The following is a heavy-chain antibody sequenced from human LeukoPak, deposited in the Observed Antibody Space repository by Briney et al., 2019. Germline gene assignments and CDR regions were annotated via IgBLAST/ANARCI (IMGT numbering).Heavy chain of an antibody. Sequence: PAQTLSLTCTVSGGSISSGGYYWSWIRQHPGKGLEWIGYIYYSGSTYYNPSLKSRVTISVDTSKNQFSLKLSSVTAADTAVYYCASNSYDSSVFDYWGQGTLVTVSS. CDR3: ASNSYDSSVFDY. CDR2: IYYSGST. V-gene: IGHV4-31*03. CDR1: GGSISSGGYY. J-gene: IGHJ4*02. D-gene: IGHD5-12*01.